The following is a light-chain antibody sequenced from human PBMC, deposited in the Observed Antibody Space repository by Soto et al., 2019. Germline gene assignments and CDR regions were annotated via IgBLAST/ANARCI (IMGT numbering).Light chain of an antibody. J-gene: IGLJ2*01. Sequence: QSALTQPASVSGSPGQSITISCTGTSSDIGRYNYVSWYQQHPGKAPKLMIYEVSKWPSGISNRFSGSKSGNTASLTISGLRAEDEADYYCSSYTTSLTVVFGGGTKVTVL. V-gene: IGLV2-14*01. CDR3: SSYTTSLTVV. CDR1: SSDIGRYNY. CDR2: EVS.